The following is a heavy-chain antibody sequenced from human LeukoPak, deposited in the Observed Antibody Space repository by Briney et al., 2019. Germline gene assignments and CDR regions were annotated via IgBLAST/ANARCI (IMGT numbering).Heavy chain of an antibody. CDR1: GYTFTSYF. CDR3: ARDPGIMITFGGVIPGWFDP. V-gene: IGHV1-18*01. D-gene: IGHD3-16*02. Sequence: GASVKVSCKASGYTFTSYFVICVRQPPAQELEWRGCISAYNGNTNYEKKLRGRVTMTTDTSTSTAYMELRSLRSDATAVYYCARDPGIMITFGGVIPGWFDPWGQGTLVTVSS. CDR2: ISAYNGNT. J-gene: IGHJ5*02.